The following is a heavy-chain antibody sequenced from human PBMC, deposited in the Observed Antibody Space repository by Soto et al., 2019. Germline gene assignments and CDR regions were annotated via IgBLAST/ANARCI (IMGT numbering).Heavy chain of an antibody. CDR3: ARDWRVTTAYYYYYYMDV. J-gene: IGHJ6*03. CDR2: IWYDGSNK. V-gene: IGHV3-33*01. D-gene: IGHD4-17*01. CDR1: GFTFSSYG. Sequence: GGSLRLSCAASGFTFSSYGMHWVRQAPGKGLEWVAVIWYDGSNKYYADSVKGRFTISRDNSKNTLYLQMNSLRAEDTAVYYCARDWRVTTAYYYYYYMDVWGKGTTVTVSS.